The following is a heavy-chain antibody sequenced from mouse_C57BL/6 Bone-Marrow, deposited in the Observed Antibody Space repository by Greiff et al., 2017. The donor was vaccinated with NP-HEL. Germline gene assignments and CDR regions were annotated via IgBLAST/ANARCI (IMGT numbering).Heavy chain of an antibody. CDR3: ARRLGPYYYAMDY. J-gene: IGHJ4*01. CDR1: GFTFSDYG. CDR2: ISNLAYSI. V-gene: IGHV5-15*01. D-gene: IGHD4-1*01. Sequence: EVHLVESGGGLVQPGGSLKLSCAASGFTFSDYGMAWVRQAPRKGPEWVAFISNLAYSIYYADTVTGRFTISRENAKNTLYLEMSSLRSEDTAMYYCARRLGPYYYAMDYWGQGTSVTVSS.